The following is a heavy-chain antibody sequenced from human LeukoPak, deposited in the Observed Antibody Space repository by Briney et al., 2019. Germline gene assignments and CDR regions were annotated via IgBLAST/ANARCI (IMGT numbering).Heavy chain of an antibody. CDR2: ISSSSSYI. Sequence: GGSLRLSCAASGFTFSSYSMNWVRQAPGKGLEWVSSISSSSSYIYYADSVKGRFTISRDNAKNSLYLQMNCLRAEDTAVYYCARVVEWLFLTSDAFDIWGQGTMVTVSS. CDR3: ARVVEWLFLTSDAFDI. J-gene: IGHJ3*02. D-gene: IGHD3-3*01. V-gene: IGHV3-21*01. CDR1: GFTFSSYS.